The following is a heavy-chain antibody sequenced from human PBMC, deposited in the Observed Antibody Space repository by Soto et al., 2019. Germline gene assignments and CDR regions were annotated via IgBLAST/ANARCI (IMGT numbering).Heavy chain of an antibody. CDR1: GFTFSSNY. CDR2: IYSGGRT. V-gene: IGHV3-53*01. Sequence: PXGSLRLSCAASGFTFSSNYMTWVRQAPGKGLEWVSVIYSGGRTYYADSVKGRFTISRDNSKNTLYLQMNSLRAEDTAVYYCARGIPRGYSYGSYYFDYWGQGTLVTVSS. D-gene: IGHD5-18*01. J-gene: IGHJ4*02. CDR3: ARGIPRGYSYGSYYFDY.